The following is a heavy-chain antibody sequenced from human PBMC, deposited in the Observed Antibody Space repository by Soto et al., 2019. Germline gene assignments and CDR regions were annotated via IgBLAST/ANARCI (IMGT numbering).Heavy chain of an antibody. CDR3: ARETPLHQDYGGNPFSDY. CDR1: GFTLSGYS. D-gene: IGHD4-17*01. Sequence: GSLRLSCAASGFTLSGYSMNWVRQAPGKGLEWVSSISTSSSYIHYADSVKGRFTISRDNAENSLYLQMNSLRAEDTAIYYCARETPLHQDYGGNPFSDYCGQGTLVTVYS. J-gene: IGHJ4*02. CDR2: ISTSSSYI. V-gene: IGHV3-21*01.